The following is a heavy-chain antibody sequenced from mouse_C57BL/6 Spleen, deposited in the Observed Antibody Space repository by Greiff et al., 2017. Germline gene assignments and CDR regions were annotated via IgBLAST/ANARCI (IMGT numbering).Heavy chain of an antibody. J-gene: IGHJ3*01. V-gene: IGHV14-4*01. CDR3: TTHPYDYDGAWFAY. Sequence: EVQLQQSGAELVRPGASVKLSCTASGFNIKDDYMHWVKQRPEQGLEWIGWIDPENGDTEYASKFQGKATITADTSSNTAYLPLSSLTSEDTAVYYCTTHPYDYDGAWFAYWGQGTLVTVSA. CDR1: GFNIKDDY. D-gene: IGHD2-4*01. CDR2: IDPENGDT.